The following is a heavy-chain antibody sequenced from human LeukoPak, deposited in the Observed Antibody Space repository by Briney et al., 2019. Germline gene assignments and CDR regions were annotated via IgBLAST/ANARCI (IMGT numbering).Heavy chain of an antibody. J-gene: IGHJ4*02. CDR2: INPNSGGI. V-gene: IGHV1-2*02. D-gene: IGHD1-26*01. Sequence: ASVKVSCTASGYTFTGYYMHWVRQAPGQGLEWMGWINPNSGGINYAQKFQGRVTMTRDTSISTAYMELSRLRSDDTAVYYCARVSLVGATEFDYWGQGTLVTVSS. CDR3: ARVSLVGATEFDY. CDR1: GYTFTGYY.